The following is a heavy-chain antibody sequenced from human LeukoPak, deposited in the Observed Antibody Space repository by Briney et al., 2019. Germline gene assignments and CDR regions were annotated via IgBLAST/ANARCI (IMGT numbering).Heavy chain of an antibody. CDR3: AKDLAVAGTPLGFDY. CDR1: GFTFSSYA. V-gene: IGHV3-23*01. D-gene: IGHD6-19*01. CDR2: ISGSGGST. Sequence: GGSLRLSCAAYGFTFSSYAMSWVRQAPGKGLEWVSAISGSGGSTYYADSVKGRFTISRDNSKNTLYLQMNSLRAEDTAVYYCAKDLAVAGTPLGFDYWGQGTLVTVSS. J-gene: IGHJ4*02.